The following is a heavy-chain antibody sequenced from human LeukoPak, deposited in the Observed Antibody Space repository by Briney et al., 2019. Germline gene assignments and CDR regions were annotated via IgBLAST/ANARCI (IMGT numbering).Heavy chain of an antibody. CDR3: ARGAPVVTARRPFDY. CDR1: GYTFTGYY. J-gene: IGHJ4*02. CDR2: INPNSGGT. V-gene: IGHV1-2*02. D-gene: IGHD4-23*01. Sequence: ASVKVSCKASGYTFTGYYMHWVRQAPGQGLEWMGWINPNSGGTNYAQKFQGRVTMTRDTSISTAYMELSRLRSDDTAVYYCARGAPVVTARRPFDYWGQGTLVTVSS.